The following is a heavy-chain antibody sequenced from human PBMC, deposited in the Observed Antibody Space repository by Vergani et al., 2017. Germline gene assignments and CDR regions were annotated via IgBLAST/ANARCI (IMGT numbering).Heavy chain of an antibody. Sequence: QVQLVESGGGVVQPGRSLRLSCAASGFTVSSYAMHWVRQAPGKGLEWVAIISYDGSNKYYADSVKGRFTISRDNSKKTLYLQMNSLRAEDTAVYYCAKEFWGSSGWYRGPFDYWGQGTLVTVSS. CDR1: GFTVSSYA. J-gene: IGHJ4*02. CDR3: AKEFWGSSGWYRGPFDY. D-gene: IGHD6-19*01. CDR2: ISYDGSNK. V-gene: IGHV3-30*18.